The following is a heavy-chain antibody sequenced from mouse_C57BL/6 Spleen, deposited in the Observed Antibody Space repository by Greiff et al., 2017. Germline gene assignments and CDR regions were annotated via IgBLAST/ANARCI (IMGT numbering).Heavy chain of an antibody. V-gene: IGHV1-69*01. CDR3: ASGRSDINY. Sequence: QVQLKQPGAELVMPGASVKLSCKASGYTFTSYWMHWVKQRPGQGLEWIGEIDPSDSYTNYNQKFKGKSTLTVDKSSSTAYMQLSSLTSEDSAVYYCASGRSDINYWGQGTTLTVSS. CDR2: IDPSDSYT. J-gene: IGHJ2*01. CDR1: GYTFTSYW.